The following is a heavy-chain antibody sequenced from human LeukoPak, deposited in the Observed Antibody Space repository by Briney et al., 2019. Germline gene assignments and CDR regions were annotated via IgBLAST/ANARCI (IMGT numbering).Heavy chain of an antibody. CDR2: IYYSGST. D-gene: IGHD2-2*01. CDR3: ARRVPAAMKAFDI. CDR1: GGSISSSSYY. V-gene: IGHV4-39*01. J-gene: IGHJ3*02. Sequence: PSETLSLTCTVSGGSISSSSYYWGWIRQPPGKGLEWIGSIYYSGSTYYNPSLKSRVTISVDTSKNQFSLKLSSVTAADTAVYYCARRVPAAMKAFDIWGQGTMVTVSS.